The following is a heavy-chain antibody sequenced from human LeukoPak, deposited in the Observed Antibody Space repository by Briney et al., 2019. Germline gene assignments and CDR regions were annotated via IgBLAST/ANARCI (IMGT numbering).Heavy chain of an antibody. J-gene: IGHJ4*02. V-gene: IGHV4-4*07. Sequence: SETLSLTCTVSGGSISSYYWSWIRQPAGKGLEWIGRIYTSGSTNYNPSLKSRVTMSVDTSKNQFSLKLSSVTAADTAVYYCASDYCSGGSCYSGYFDYWGQGTLVTVSS. D-gene: IGHD2-15*01. CDR1: GGSISSYY. CDR3: ASDYCSGGSCYSGYFDY. CDR2: IYTSGST.